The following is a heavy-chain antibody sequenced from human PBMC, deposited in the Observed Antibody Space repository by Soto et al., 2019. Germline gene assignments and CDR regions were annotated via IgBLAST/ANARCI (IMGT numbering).Heavy chain of an antibody. CDR2: ISYDGSNK. V-gene: IGHV3-30*18. J-gene: IGHJ4*02. D-gene: IGHD3-22*01. Sequence: QVQLVESGGGVVQPGRSLRLSCAASGFTFSSYGMHWVRQAPGKGLEWVAVISYDGSNKYYADSVKGRFTISRDNSKNTLYLQMNSLRAEDTAVYYCAKEGVYYDSSGYSFFPPPNYFDYWGQGTLVTVSS. CDR1: GFTFSSYG. CDR3: AKEGVYYDSSGYSFFPPPNYFDY.